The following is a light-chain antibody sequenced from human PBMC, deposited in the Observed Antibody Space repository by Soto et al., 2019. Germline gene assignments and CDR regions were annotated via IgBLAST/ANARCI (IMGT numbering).Light chain of an antibody. CDR3: LQYGSSPLREFT. Sequence: EIVLTQSPGTLSLSPGERATLSCRASQSVSSSYLAWYQQKPGQAPRLLIYGASSRATGIPDRFSGSQSGTDFTLTISRLEPEDFPVYYCLQYGSSPLREFTFGPGTKVHIK. CDR1: QSVSSSY. CDR2: GAS. J-gene: IGKJ3*01. V-gene: IGKV3-20*01.